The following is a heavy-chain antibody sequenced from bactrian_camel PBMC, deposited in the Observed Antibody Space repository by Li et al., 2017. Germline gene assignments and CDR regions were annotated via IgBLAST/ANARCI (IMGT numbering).Heavy chain of an antibody. V-gene: IGHV3S6*01. Sequence: HVQLVESGGGLVRPGGSLRLSCEASGFTFGYSWMDWVRQAPGKGLERVAGINIGSSATRYADSVKGRFTISRDNAKNSLYLQMNSLKPEDAAMYHCKASRSWDCPSPSSGYWGQGTQVTVS. J-gene: IGHJ4*01. CDR1: GFTFGYSW. D-gene: IGHD3*01. CDR3: KASRSWDCPSPSSGY. CDR2: INIGSSAT.